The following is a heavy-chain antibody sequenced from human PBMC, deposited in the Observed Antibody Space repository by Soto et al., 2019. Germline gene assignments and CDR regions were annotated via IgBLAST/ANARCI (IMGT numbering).Heavy chain of an antibody. CDR3: ARGGFLEWLSLYYYYGMDV. Sequence: GASVKVSCKASGYTFTSYDINWVRQATGQGLEWMGWMNPNSGNTGYAQKFQGRVTMTRNTSISTAYMELSGLRSEDTAVYYCARGGFLEWLSLYYYYGMDVWGQGTTVTVSS. CDR2: MNPNSGNT. J-gene: IGHJ6*02. V-gene: IGHV1-8*01. CDR1: GYTFTSYD. D-gene: IGHD3-3*01.